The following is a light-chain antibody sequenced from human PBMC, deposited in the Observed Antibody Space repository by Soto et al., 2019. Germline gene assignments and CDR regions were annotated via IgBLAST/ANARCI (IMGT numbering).Light chain of an antibody. CDR3: QQSHTSPRT. J-gene: IGKJ2*01. V-gene: IGKV1-39*01. CDR2: GAS. Sequence: DIQMTQSPSFLSASVGDRVTVTCRASQSVGTHLHWYQQKSGKAPKLLIYGASTLQSGVSSRFSGSVSETDFTLTITSLQPDDFAVYYCQQSHTSPRTFGQGTRLDIK. CDR1: QSVGTH.